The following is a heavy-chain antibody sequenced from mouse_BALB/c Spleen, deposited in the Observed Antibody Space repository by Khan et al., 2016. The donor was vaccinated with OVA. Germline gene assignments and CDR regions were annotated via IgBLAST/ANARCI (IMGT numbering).Heavy chain of an antibody. V-gene: IGHV3-2*02. CDR1: GYSITSDYA. Sequence: EVQLQESGPGLVKPSQYLSLTCTVTGYSITSDYAWNWIRQFPGNKLEWMGYISYSGSTSYNPSLKSRISITRDTSKNQFFLQLNSVTTEDTATYYCARRGDGYYGAMDYWGQGTSVTVSS. CDR2: ISYSGST. D-gene: IGHD2-3*01. J-gene: IGHJ4*01. CDR3: ARRGDGYYGAMDY.